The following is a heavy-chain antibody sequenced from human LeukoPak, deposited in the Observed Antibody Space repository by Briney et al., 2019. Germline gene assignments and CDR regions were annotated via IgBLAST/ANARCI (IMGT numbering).Heavy chain of an antibody. V-gene: IGHV4-59*01. D-gene: IGHD4-17*01. CDR2: IYYSGST. CDR3: AREEGDYVDWFDP. J-gene: IGHJ5*02. CDR1: GGSISSYY. Sequence: SETLSITCTVSGGSISSYYWSWIRQPPGKGLEWTGYIYYSGSTNYNPSLKSRVTISVDTSKNQFSLKLSSVTAADTAVYYCAREEGDYVDWFDPWGQGTLVTVSS.